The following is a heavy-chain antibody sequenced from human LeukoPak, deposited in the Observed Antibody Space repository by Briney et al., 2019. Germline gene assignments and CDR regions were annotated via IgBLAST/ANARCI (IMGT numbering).Heavy chain of an antibody. CDR2: VSAYIGNT. CDR1: GYTFATYD. CDR3: ARGQVYLDY. Sequence: ASVKVPCKTSGYTFATYDITWVRQAPGQGLEWMGWVSAYIGNTFYAQNLQDRVTMTTDASTSTAYMELRNLESDDTAVYYCARGQVYLDYWGQGALVTVSS. J-gene: IGHJ4*02. V-gene: IGHV1-18*01.